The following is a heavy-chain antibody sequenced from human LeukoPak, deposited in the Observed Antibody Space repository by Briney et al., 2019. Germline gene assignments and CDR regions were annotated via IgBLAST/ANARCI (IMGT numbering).Heavy chain of an antibody. CDR2: INSDGSST. V-gene: IGHV3-74*01. CDR3: ARAEYYYDSSGYYPRYYNYYYMDV. J-gene: IGHJ6*03. Sequence: SGGSLRLSCAASGFTFSTYWMHWVRQAPGKGLVWVSSINSDGSSTSYADSVRGRFTISRDNAKNTLYLQMNSLRAEDTAVFYCARAEYYYDSSGYYPRYYNYYYMDVGGKGTTVTVSS. CDR1: GFTFSTYW. D-gene: IGHD3-22*01.